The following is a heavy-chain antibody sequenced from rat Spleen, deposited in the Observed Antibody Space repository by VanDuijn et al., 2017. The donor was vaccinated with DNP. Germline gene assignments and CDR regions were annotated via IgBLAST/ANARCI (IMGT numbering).Heavy chain of an antibody. CDR2: MWSGGST. Sequence: QVQLEESGPGLVQPSQTLSLTCTVSGFSLTSYHMHWVRQSPGKGLEWMGVMWSGGSTAYNSALKSRLSISRDTSKSQVFLKMNSLQTEDTAMYFCARMAEGVMDAWGQGASVTVSS. CDR1: GFSLTSYH. J-gene: IGHJ4*01. D-gene: IGHD1-11*01. V-gene: IGHV2-32*01. CDR3: ARMAEGVMDA.